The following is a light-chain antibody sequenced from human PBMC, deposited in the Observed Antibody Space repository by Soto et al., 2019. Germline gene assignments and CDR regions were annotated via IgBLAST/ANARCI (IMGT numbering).Light chain of an antibody. V-gene: IGKV3-20*01. CDR2: AVS. CDR1: QSVRSGY. Sequence: EIVLTQSPGTLSLSPGERATLSCRASQSVRSGYFAWYQQKPGQAPRLLIFAVSSRATGIPDRFSGSGSGTDFTLTISRLEPEDFAVYICQQYGTSPRTFGQGTRLEIK. CDR3: QQYGTSPRT. J-gene: IGKJ5*01.